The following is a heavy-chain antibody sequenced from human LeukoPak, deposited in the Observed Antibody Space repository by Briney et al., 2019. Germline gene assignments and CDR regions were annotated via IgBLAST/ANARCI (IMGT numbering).Heavy chain of an antibody. D-gene: IGHD5-18*01. J-gene: IGHJ4*02. Sequence: GGSLRLSCVASGFTFENAWMSWVRQAPGKGLEWVGRIKSKSDGGTTDYAAPAKGRFIVSRDDSTNTLYLQMNSLKSEDTAIYYCANNYGLNWGQGTLVTISS. V-gene: IGHV3-15*01. CDR3: ANNYGLN. CDR1: GFTFENAW. CDR2: IKSKSDGGTT.